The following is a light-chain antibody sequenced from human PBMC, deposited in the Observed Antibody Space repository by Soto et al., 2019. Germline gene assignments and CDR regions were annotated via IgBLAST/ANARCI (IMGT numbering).Light chain of an antibody. V-gene: IGKV1-39*01. CDR1: QTINNY. CDR2: TTS. Sequence: DIQMTQSPPSLSASVGDSVTITCRSSQTINNYLNWYQQKPGQAPQLLIHTTSTLQSGAPSRFSGSGPGTDYTLTINSLQPEDFATYYCQQTNTSPLTFGQGTKVDIK. J-gene: IGKJ1*01. CDR3: QQTNTSPLT.